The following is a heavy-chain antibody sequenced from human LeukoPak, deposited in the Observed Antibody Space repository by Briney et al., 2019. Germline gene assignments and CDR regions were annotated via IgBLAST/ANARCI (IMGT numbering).Heavy chain of an antibody. V-gene: IGHV4-59*01. Sequence: SETLSLTCTVSGGSISSYYWSWIRQPPGKGLEWIGYIYYSGSTNYNPSLKSRVTISVDTSKNQFSLKLSSVTAADTAVYYCARSDYSNSYLDYWGQGTLVTVSS. CDR2: IYYSGST. J-gene: IGHJ4*02. D-gene: IGHD4-11*01. CDR1: GGSISSYY. CDR3: ARSDYSNSYLDY.